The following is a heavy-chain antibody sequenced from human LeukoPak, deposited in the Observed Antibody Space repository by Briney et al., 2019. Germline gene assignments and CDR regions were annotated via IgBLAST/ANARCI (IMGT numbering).Heavy chain of an antibody. V-gene: IGHV1-2*06. Sequence: GASVKVSCTASGYTFTGYHMHWVRQAPGQGLEWMGRINPNSGDTNYAQKFQGRVTMTRGTSISTAYMELSRLRSDDTAVFYCARDYCSSTSCLFDYWGQGTLVTVSS. D-gene: IGHD2-2*01. J-gene: IGHJ4*02. CDR3: ARDYCSSTSCLFDY. CDR1: GYTFTGYH. CDR2: INPNSGDT.